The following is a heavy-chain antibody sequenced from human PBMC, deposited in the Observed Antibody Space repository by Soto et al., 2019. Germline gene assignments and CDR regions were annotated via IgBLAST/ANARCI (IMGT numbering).Heavy chain of an antibody. Sequence: EVQLVESGGGLVQPGGSLRLSCTASGFTFSTYAMNWVRQAPGKGLEGISYITPSSNIIDYADSVEGRFTISRDNAKNSLYLQMNSLRAEDTAVYYCARDTSYAFDIWGQGTMVTVSS. V-gene: IGHV3-48*01. CDR3: ARDTSYAFDI. J-gene: IGHJ3*02. CDR1: GFTFSTYA. CDR2: ITPSSNII. D-gene: IGHD3-10*01.